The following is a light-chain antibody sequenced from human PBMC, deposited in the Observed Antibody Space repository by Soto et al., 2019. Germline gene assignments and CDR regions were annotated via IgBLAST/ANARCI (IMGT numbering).Light chain of an antibody. V-gene: IGKV1-5*03. CDR3: QQYNDNWT. CDR2: KAS. CDR1: QSISSW. Sequence: DIQMTQSPSTLSASVGDRVTITCRASQSISSWLAWYQQKPGTAPKLLIYKASTLHSGVPSRFSGSGSGTEFTLTISSLQLDDSATYYCQQYNDNWTFGQGTKVEIK. J-gene: IGKJ1*01.